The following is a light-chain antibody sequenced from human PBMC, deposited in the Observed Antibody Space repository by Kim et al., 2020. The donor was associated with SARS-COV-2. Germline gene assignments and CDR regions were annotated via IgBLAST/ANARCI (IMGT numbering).Light chain of an antibody. V-gene: IGLV7-43*01. CDR1: TEEVTTGNY. Sequence: PERTVNTTLASSTEEVTTGNYPNWFQQKPGQAPRALIYTTVNKHSWTPARFSGSLLGGKAALTLSGVQPEDEADYYCLLYYGGAQVFGGGTKLTVL. J-gene: IGLJ2*01. CDR3: LLYYGGAQV. CDR2: TTV.